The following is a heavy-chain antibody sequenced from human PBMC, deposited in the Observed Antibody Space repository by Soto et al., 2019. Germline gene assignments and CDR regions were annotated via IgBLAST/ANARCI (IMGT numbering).Heavy chain of an antibody. Sequence: NPSETLSLTCTVSGGYFSRYYWSWIRQPAGKGLEWIGRIDTSGNTKYSPSLKSRVTMSVDTSKSQVSLKLTSVTAADTAVYYCAREGGYGSGSTLGWDSWGRGILVTVSS. J-gene: IGHJ4*02. CDR2: IDTSGNT. CDR1: GGYFSRYY. V-gene: IGHV4-4*07. CDR3: AREGGYGSGSTLGWDS. D-gene: IGHD3-10*01.